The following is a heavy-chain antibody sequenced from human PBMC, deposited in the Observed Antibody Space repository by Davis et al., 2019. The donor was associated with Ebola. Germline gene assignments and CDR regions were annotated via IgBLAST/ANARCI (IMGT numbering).Heavy chain of an antibody. CDR1: GYTFTSYG. CDR2: ISASNGST. D-gene: IGHD4-17*01. CDR3: ALRLRYYYGMDV. J-gene: IGHJ6*02. V-gene: IGHV1-18*04. Sequence: AASVKVSCKASGYTFTSYGISWVRQAPGQGLEWMGWISASNGSTDYAQKLQGRVTMTTDTSTSTAYMELRSLRSDDTAVYYCALRLRYYYGMDVWGQGTTVTVSS.